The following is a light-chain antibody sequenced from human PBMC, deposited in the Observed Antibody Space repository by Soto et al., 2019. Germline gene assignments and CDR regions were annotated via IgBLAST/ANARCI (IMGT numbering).Light chain of an antibody. V-gene: IGKV3-15*01. CDR3: HQYNDWAGWT. Sequence: VLTHSPATLSVSPGERAILSCRASQSLSNLAWYQQKPGQAPRLLIYGASTRATGIPARFSGSGSGTEFTLTISSLQSEDFAVYYCHQYNDWAGWTFGQGTVVDIK. J-gene: IGKJ1*01. CDR2: GAS. CDR1: QSLSN.